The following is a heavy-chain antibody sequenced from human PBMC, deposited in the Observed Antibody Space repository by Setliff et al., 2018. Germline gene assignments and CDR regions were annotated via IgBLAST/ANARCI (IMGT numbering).Heavy chain of an antibody. Sequence: SETLSLTCAVSGYSINNAYYWGWIRQTPGKGLEWIGSIFHTGRSYYNPSLKSRVTMSVDTSQSQFSLKLSSVTAADTAVYYCAKDVGDGYGVDAYASGGFDIWGQGTLVTVPS. CDR2: IFHTGRS. CDR1: GYSINNAYY. J-gene: IGHJ3*02. CDR3: AKDVGDGYGVDAYASGGFDI. V-gene: IGHV4-38-2*02. D-gene: IGHD5-18*01.